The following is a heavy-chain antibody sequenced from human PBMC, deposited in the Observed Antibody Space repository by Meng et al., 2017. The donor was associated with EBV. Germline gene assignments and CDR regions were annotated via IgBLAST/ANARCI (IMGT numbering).Heavy chain of an antibody. CDR3: ASESGRGFTPDY. CDR2: LIPMSDAP. V-gene: IGHV1-69*01. J-gene: IGHJ4*02. CDR1: GGTFRSDA. Sequence: GPSVQSGGEVKKPGSSVKVSCKTSGGTFRSDAISWVRQAPGQGLEWMGGLIPMSDAPHYAQKFQGRVTITADESTSTHYMDLSGLRSEDTAVYYCASESGRGFTPDYWGQGTLVTVSS. D-gene: IGHD3-10*01.